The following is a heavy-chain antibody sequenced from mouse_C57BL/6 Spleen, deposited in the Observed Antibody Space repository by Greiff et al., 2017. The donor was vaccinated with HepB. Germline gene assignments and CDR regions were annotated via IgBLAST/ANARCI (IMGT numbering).Heavy chain of an antibody. Sequence: EVKLQQSGAELVKPGASVKLSCTASGFNIKDYYMHWVKQRTEQGLEWIGRIDPEDGETKYAPKFQGKATITADTSSNTAYLQLSSLTSEDTAVYYCAVSDYYGSSYQFAYWGQGTLVTVSA. D-gene: IGHD1-1*01. CDR2: IDPEDGET. J-gene: IGHJ3*01. CDR1: GFNIKDYY. V-gene: IGHV14-2*01. CDR3: AVSDYYGSSYQFAY.